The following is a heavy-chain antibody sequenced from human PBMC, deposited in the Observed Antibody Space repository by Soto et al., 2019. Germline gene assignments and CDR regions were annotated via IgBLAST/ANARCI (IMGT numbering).Heavy chain of an antibody. V-gene: IGHV1-3*01. J-gene: IGHJ4*02. CDR1: GYTFTSYA. CDR3: ARGITLPTPLDY. Sequence: ASVKVSCKASGYTFTSYATHWVRQAPGQRLEWMGWINAGNGNTKYSQKFQGRVTITRDTSASTAYMELSSLRSEDTAVYYCARGITLPTPLDYWGQGTLVTVS. D-gene: IGHD1-20*01. CDR2: INAGNGNT.